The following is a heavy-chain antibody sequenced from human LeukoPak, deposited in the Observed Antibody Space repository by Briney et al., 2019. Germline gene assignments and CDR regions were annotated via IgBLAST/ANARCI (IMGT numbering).Heavy chain of an antibody. CDR1: GFTFSRYW. Sequence: GGSLRLSCAASGFTFSRYWMTWVRLAPGKGLEWAANINENDNEKYYVDSVKGRFTISRDNAKNSLYLQMNSLRAEDTAVYYCARDLTPNYDTGLYYDAFDIWGQGTMVTVSS. J-gene: IGHJ3*02. D-gene: IGHD3-22*01. CDR3: ARDLTPNYDTGLYYDAFDI. CDR2: INENDNEK. V-gene: IGHV3-7*05.